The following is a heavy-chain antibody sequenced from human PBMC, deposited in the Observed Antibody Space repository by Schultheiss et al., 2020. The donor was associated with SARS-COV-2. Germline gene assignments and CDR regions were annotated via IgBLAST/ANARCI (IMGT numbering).Heavy chain of an antibody. V-gene: IGHV4-31*11. CDR2: IYYSGST. J-gene: IGHJ6*02. CDR3: VSAGMDV. Sequence: SQTLSLTCAVSGDTISDYFWSWIRQHPGKGLEWIGYIYYSGSTYYNPSLKSRVTISVDTSKNQFSLQLNSVTPEDTAVYYCVSAGMDVWGQGTTVTVSS. CDR1: GDTISDYF.